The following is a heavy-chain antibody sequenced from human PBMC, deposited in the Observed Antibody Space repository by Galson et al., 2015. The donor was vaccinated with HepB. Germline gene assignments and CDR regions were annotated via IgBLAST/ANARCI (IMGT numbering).Heavy chain of an antibody. Sequence: SVKVSCKASGYTFPNFAISWVRQAPGQGLEWMGWIRASNGNTNYAQKYQGRVTMTTDTSTGTAYMELRSLRSDDTAVYYCARAVDDYSPAYWGQGTLVTVSS. CDR2: IRASNGNT. D-gene: IGHD4-11*01. V-gene: IGHV1-18*01. CDR1: GYTFPNFA. J-gene: IGHJ4*02. CDR3: ARAVDDYSPAY.